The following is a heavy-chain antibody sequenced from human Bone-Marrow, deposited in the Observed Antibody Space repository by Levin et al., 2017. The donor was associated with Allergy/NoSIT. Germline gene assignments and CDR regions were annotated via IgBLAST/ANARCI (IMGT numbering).Heavy chain of an antibody. V-gene: IGHV1-69*13. CDR1: GGTFSRFA. CDR3: ASAPRYSSGCYAFFDH. D-gene: IGHD6-19*01. J-gene: IGHJ4*02. CDR2: IIPIFATT. Sequence: GASVKVSCKASGGTFSRFAISWVRQAPGQGLQWMGGIIPIFATTNYAQRFQGRVTITADESTTTAYMEGSSLRCADTAVYYCASAPRYSSGCYAFFDHWGQGTLVTVSS.